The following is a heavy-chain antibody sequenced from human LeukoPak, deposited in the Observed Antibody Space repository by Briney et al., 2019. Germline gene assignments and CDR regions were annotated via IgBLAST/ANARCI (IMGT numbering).Heavy chain of an antibody. J-gene: IGHJ6*02. CDR1: GDSITRRDLY. CDR2: IHYGGTT. D-gene: IGHD1-26*01. CDR3: ASSGSYYYGMDV. V-gene: IGHV4-30-4*01. Sequence: SETLSLTCTVSGDSITRRDLYWSWIRQPPGKGLEWIGYIHYGGTTYYSPSLESRVTISVDTSNNQVSLNLNSVTAADTAVYYCASSGSYYYGMDVWGQGTAVTVSS.